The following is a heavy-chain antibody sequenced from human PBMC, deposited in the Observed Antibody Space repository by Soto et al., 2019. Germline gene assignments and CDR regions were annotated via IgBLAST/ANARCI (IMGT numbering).Heavy chain of an antibody. J-gene: IGHJ4*02. Sequence: EVQLLESGGGLVQPGGSLRLSCAASGFTFSSYAMTWVRQAPGKGLEWVSVISGSGDNTYYADSVKGRFTISRDNAKNTQFLQMNSLRAEDTAVYYCAKDVRVGITPYFDYWGQGTLVTVSS. CDR3: AKDVRVGITPYFDY. V-gene: IGHV3-23*01. D-gene: IGHD1-26*01. CDR2: ISGSGDNT. CDR1: GFTFSSYA.